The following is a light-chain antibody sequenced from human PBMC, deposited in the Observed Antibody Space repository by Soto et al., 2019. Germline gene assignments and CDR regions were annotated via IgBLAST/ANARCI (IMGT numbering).Light chain of an antibody. J-gene: IGKJ1*01. CDR2: DTS. CDR3: QQYGSSPRT. Sequence: EVVMTQSPATLSVSPGERATLSCGASQSINTKLAWYQHKPGQAPRLLIYDTSNRATGIPARFSGSGSGTDFTLTISRLEPEDFAVYYCQQYGSSPRTSGQGTKVDI. V-gene: IGKV3D-20*01. CDR1: QSINTK.